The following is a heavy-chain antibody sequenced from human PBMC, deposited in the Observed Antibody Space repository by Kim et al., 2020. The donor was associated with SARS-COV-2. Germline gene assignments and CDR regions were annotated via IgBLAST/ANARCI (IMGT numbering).Heavy chain of an antibody. V-gene: IGHV3-64*02. CDR1: GFTFSSYA. CDR3: ARGNMAAAGTSAFDI. CDR2: ISSNGGST. Sequence: GGSLRLSCAASGFTFSSYAMHWVRQAPGKGLEYVSAISSNGGSTYYADSVKGRFTISRDNSKNTLYLQMGSLRAEDMAVYYCARGNMAAAGTSAFDIWGQGTMVTVSS. J-gene: IGHJ3*02. D-gene: IGHD6-13*01.